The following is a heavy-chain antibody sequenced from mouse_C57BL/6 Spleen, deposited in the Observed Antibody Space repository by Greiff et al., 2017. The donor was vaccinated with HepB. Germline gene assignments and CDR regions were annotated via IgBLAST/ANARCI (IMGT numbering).Heavy chain of an antibody. CDR1: GYSITSAYY. D-gene: IGHD1-1*01. Sequence: DVKLQESGPGLVKPSQSLSLTCSVTGYSITSAYYWNWIRQFPGNKLEWMGYISYDGNNNYNPSLKNRISITRDTSKNQFFLKFNSVTTEDTATYYCARGSITTEDRYFDVWGTGTTVTVSS. V-gene: IGHV3-6*01. CDR2: ISYDGNN. J-gene: IGHJ1*03. CDR3: ARGSITTEDRYFDV.